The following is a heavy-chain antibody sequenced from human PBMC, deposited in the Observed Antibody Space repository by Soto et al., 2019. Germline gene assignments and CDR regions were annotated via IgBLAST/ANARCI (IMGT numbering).Heavy chain of an antibody. CDR1: GFSLTTDRVG. J-gene: IGHJ4*02. Sequence: QITLKESGPTLVKPTQTRTLTCTFSGFSLTTDRVGVGWIRQPPGEALEWLAVIYWDDSKTYRPSLESRLTITKDTSKNQVALTMTNMDSLDTATYYCAHAYGGRSLYWGQGPLVTVSS. V-gene: IGHV2-5*02. CDR2: IYWDDSK. CDR3: AHAYGGRSLY. D-gene: IGHD1-26*01.